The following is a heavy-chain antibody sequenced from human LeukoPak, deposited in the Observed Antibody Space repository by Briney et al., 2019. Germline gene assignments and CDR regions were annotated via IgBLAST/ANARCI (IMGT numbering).Heavy chain of an antibody. D-gene: IGHD1-26*01. J-gene: IGHJ3*02. CDR2: ISSSSSYI. Sequence: PGGSLRLSCAASGFTFSSYSMNWVRQAPGKGLEWVSSISSSSSYIYYADSVKGRFTISRDNAKNSLYLQMNSLRAEDTAVYYCAREMYRADRGTRGSYSLDIWGQGTMVTVSS. CDR1: GFTFSSYS. V-gene: IGHV3-21*01. CDR3: AREMYRADRGTRGSYSLDI.